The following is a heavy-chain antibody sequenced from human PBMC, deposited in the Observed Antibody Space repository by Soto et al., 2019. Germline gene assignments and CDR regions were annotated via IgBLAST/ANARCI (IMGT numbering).Heavy chain of an antibody. D-gene: IGHD6-13*01. CDR2: IWYDGSNK. CDR1: GFTFSSYG. CDR3: ARVERLSSWYPYYYYYGMDV. V-gene: IGHV3-33*01. Sequence: GGSLRLSCAASGFTFSSYGMHCVRQAPGKGLEWVAVIWYDGSNKYYADSVKGRFTISRDNSKNTLYLQMNSLRAEDTAVYYSARVERLSSWYPYYYYYGMDVWGQGTTVTVSS. J-gene: IGHJ6*02.